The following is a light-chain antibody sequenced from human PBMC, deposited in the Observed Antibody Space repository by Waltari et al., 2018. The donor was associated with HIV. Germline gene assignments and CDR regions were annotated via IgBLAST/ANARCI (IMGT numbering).Light chain of an antibody. Sequence: QSALTQPPSASGSPGQSVTISCTGTSRAVGGYNSVSWYQQHPGKAPKLMIFDVSKRPSGVPDRFSGSKSGNTASLTVSGLQAEDEADYYCGSYSGSKNFAVFGGGTKLTVL. J-gene: IGLJ3*02. CDR1: SRAVGGYNS. CDR2: DVS. V-gene: IGLV2-8*01. CDR3: GSYSGSKNFAV.